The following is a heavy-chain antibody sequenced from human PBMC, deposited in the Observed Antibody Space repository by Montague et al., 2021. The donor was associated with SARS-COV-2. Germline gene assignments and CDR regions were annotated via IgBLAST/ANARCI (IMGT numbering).Heavy chain of an antibody. CDR2: LNYSGST. J-gene: IGHJ6*02. Sequence: TLSLTCTVSGGSISSGDYYWSWIRQHPGKDLEWIGYLNYSGSTYYNPSLKSRVTISVDTSQNQFSLKLSSVTAADTAVYYCARGGSYSSGWYGVDYYYGMDVWGQGTTVTVSS. CDR1: GGSISSGDYY. V-gene: IGHV4-31*03. CDR3: ARGGSYSSGWYGVDYYYGMDV. D-gene: IGHD6-19*01.